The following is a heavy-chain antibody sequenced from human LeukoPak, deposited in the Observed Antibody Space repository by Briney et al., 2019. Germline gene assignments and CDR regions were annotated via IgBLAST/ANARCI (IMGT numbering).Heavy chain of an antibody. V-gene: IGHV3-23*01. J-gene: IGHJ4*02. CDR1: GFTYNKYW. CDR2: ISGSGDNT. CDR3: AKGPIVRFDY. D-gene: IGHD1-26*01. Sequence: PGGSLRLSCAASGFTYNKYWMTWVRQAPGKGLEWVSGISGSGDNTYYADPVKGRFTIFRDNSKNTLYLQMNSLRAEDTAVYYCAKGPIVRFDYWGQGTLVTVSS.